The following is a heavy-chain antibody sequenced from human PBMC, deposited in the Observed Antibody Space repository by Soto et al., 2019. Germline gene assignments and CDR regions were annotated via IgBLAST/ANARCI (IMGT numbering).Heavy chain of an antibody. CDR2: IWYDGSNK. CDR1: GFTFSSYG. V-gene: IGHV3-33*01. CDR3: AIEVWSGIVGAPAFDY. J-gene: IGHJ4*02. Sequence: QVQLVESGGGVVQPGRSLRLSCAASGFTFSSYGMHWVRQAPGKGLEWVAVIWYDGSNKYYADSVKGRFTISRDNSKNTLYLLMNSLRAEDTAVYYCAIEVWSGIVGAPAFDYWGQGTLVTVSS. D-gene: IGHD1-26*01.